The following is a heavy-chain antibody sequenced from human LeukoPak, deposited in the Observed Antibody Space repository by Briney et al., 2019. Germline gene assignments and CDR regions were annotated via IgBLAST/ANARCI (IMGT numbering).Heavy chain of an antibody. CDR3: ARRGYSGYDY. Sequence: PSETLSLTCAVYGGSFSGHYWSWIRQPPGKGLEWIGEINHSGSTNYNPSLKSRVTISVDTSKNQFSLKLSSVTAADTAVYYCARRGYSGYDYWGQGTLVTVSS. D-gene: IGHD5-12*01. J-gene: IGHJ4*02. V-gene: IGHV4-34*01. CDR2: INHSGST. CDR1: GGSFSGHY.